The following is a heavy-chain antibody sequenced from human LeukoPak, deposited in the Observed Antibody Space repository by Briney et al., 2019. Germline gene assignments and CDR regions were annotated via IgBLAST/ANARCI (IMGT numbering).Heavy chain of an antibody. V-gene: IGHV1-2*02. J-gene: IGHJ4*02. CDR3: ARDSTITGTTFADY. CDR2: INPNSGGT. Sequence: ASVKVSSKASGYTFTGYYMHWVRQAPGQGLEWMGWINPNSGGTNYAQKFQGRVTMTRDTSISTAYMELSRLRSDDTAVYYCARDSTITGTTFADYWGQGTLVTVSS. CDR1: GYTFTGYY. D-gene: IGHD1-7*01.